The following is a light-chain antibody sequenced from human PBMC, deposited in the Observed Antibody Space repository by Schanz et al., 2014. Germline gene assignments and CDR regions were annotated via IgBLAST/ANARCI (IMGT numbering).Light chain of an antibody. J-gene: IGKJ2*01. V-gene: IGKV3-20*01. CDR2: GAF. CDR3: QQYYSIPYT. CDR1: QSVTSNY. Sequence: EIVLTQSPGTLSLSPGERATLSCRASQSVTSNYLTWYQQKPGQAPRLLIYGAFNRATGIPDRFSGSGSGTDFTLTISSLQAEDVAIYYCQQYYSIPYTFGQGTKLEIK.